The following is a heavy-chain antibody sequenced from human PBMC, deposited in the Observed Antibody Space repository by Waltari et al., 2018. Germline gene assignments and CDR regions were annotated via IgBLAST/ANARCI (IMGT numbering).Heavy chain of an antibody. J-gene: IGHJ6*03. V-gene: IGHV4-59*01. D-gene: IGHD1-26*01. CDR1: GGSISSYY. CDR3: ARGILWGYYYYYMDV. Sequence: QVQLQESGSGLVKPSETLSLTCTVSGGSISSYYWSWIRQPPGKGLEWIGYIYYSGSTNYNPSLKSRVTISVDTSKNQFSLKLSSVTAADTAVYYCARGILWGYYYYYMDVWGKGTTVTVSS. CDR2: IYYSGST.